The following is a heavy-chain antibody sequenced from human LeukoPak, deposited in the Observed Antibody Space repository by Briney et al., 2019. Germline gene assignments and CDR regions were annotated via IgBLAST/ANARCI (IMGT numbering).Heavy chain of an antibody. V-gene: IGHV3-48*01. CDR1: GFTFRTYG. J-gene: IGHJ6*03. Sequence: GGSLRLSCAASGFTFRTYGMNWVRQAPGKGLEWVSYISSTSSTIYYADSVKGRFTIPRDNAKNSLYLQMNSLRAEDTAVYYCAGSGNIAARYYYYMDVWGKGTTVTVSS. CDR3: AGSGNIAARYYYYMDV. D-gene: IGHD6-6*01. CDR2: ISSTSSTI.